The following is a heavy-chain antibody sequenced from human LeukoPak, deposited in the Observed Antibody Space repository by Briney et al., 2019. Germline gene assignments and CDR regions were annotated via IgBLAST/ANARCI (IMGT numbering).Heavy chain of an antibody. D-gene: IGHD3-9*01. CDR1: GYTFTGYY. J-gene: IGHJ3*02. V-gene: IGHV1-2*02. CDR3: ARSRLTTYYDILTGYYQVDAFDI. CDR2: INPNSGGT. Sequence: GASVKVSCKASGYTFTGYYMHWVRQAPGQGLEWMGWINPNSGGTKYAQKFQGRVTMTRDTSISTVYMELSRLRSDDTAVYYCARSRLTTYYDILTGYYQVDAFDIWGQGTMVTVSS.